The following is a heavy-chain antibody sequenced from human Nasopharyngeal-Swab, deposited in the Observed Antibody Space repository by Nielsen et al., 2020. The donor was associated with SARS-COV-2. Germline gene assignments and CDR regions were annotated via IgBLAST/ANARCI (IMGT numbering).Heavy chain of an antibody. CDR1: GYTFTSDG. CDR3: AREVVSTMIVVVQRHFDY. D-gene: IGHD3-22*01. J-gene: IGHJ4*02. CDR2: ISAYNGNT. V-gene: IGHV1-18*01. Sequence: ASVKVSCKASGYTFTSDGISWVRQAPGQGLEWMGWISAYNGNTNYAQKLQGRVTMTTDTSTSTAYMELRSLRSDDTAVYYCAREVVSTMIVVVQRHFDYWGQGTLVTVSS.